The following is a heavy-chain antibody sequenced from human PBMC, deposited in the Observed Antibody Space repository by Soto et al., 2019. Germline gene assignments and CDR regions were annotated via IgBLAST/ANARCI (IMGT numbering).Heavy chain of an antibody. CDR3: TRGQGSP. CDR2: MNPFSGNA. V-gene: IGHV1-8*01. J-gene: IGHJ5*02. CDR1: GYTFTSYD. Sequence: QVQLVQSGAEVKKPGASVRVSCKASGYTFTSYDIYWVRQATGQGLEWMGWMNPFSGNAVYTQKFQDRVTMTRDTSINTAYMQMSALRSQDTAVYYSTRGQGSPLGQGSLVTVSS.